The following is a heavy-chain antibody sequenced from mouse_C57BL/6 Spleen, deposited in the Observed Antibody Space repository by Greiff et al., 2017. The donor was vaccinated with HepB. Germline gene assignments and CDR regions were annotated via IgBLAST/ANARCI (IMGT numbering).Heavy chain of an antibody. J-gene: IGHJ1*03. Sequence: QVQLQQSGAELVKPGASVKISCKASGYAFSSYWMNWVKQRPGKGLEWIGQIYPGDGDTNYNGKFKGKATLTADKSSSTAYMQLSSLTSEDSAVYFCARSQLGPPLDFDVWGTGTTVTVSS. D-gene: IGHD4-1*02. CDR3: ARSQLGPPLDFDV. V-gene: IGHV1-80*01. CDR2: IYPGDGDT. CDR1: GYAFSSYW.